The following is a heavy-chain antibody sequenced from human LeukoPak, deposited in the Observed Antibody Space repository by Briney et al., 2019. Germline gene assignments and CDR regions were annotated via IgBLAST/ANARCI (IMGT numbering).Heavy chain of an antibody. CDR3: ARGRSYYYGSGSYRGWFDP. CDR2: MNPKSGNT. J-gene: IGHJ5*02. Sequence: ASVKVSCKASGYTYTSYDINWVRQATGQGLEWMGWMNPKSGNTGYAQKFQGRVTMTRNTSISTAYMELSSLRSEDTAVYYCARGRSYYYGSGSYRGWFDPWGQGTLVTVSS. CDR1: GYTYTSYD. V-gene: IGHV1-8*01. D-gene: IGHD3-10*01.